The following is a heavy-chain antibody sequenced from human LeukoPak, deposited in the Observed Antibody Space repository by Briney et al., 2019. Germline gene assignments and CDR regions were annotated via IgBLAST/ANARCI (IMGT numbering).Heavy chain of an antibody. V-gene: IGHV3-74*01. Sequence: GGSLRLSCAASGFTFSNYWMNWVRQVPGKGLMWVSRMSSDGSSTNYADSVKGRFTISRDNAKNTLYLQMNSLRVEDTAVYYCARALSNTVRGVGDYWGQGTLVTVSS. J-gene: IGHJ4*02. D-gene: IGHD3-10*01. CDR1: GFTFSNYW. CDR3: ARALSNTVRGVGDY. CDR2: MSSDGSST.